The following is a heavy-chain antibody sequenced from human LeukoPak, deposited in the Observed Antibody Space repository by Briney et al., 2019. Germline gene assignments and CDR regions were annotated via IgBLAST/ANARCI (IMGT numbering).Heavy chain of an antibody. CDR1: GGSISSYY. J-gene: IGHJ4*02. D-gene: IGHD6-6*01. CDR3: ARARASRWFEGFNY. Sequence: SETLSLTCTVSGGSISSYYWSWIRQPPGKGLEWIGYIYYSGSTNYNPSLKSRVTISTDTSKNQFSLKLSSVTAADTAVYYCARARASRWFEGFNYWGQGTLVTVSS. CDR2: IYYSGST. V-gene: IGHV4-59*01.